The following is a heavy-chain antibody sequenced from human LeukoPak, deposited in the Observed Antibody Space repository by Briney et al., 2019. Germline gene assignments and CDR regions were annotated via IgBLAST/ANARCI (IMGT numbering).Heavy chain of an antibody. CDR3: ARLSYGSGSYMFDP. Sequence: SETLSLTCAVYGGSFSDYDWSWIRQPPGKGLEWIGEINQSGSTNFNPSLKSRVTMSVDTSKNQFSLKLSSVTAADTAVYYCARLSYGSGSYMFDPWGQGTLVTVSS. V-gene: IGHV4-34*01. CDR1: GGSFSDYD. CDR2: INQSGST. D-gene: IGHD3-10*01. J-gene: IGHJ5*02.